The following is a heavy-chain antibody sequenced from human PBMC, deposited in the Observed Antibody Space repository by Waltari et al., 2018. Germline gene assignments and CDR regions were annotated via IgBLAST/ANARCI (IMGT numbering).Heavy chain of an antibody. D-gene: IGHD1-26*01. J-gene: IGHJ2*01. Sequence: EVQLVESGGGLIQPGGSLRLSCAASGFTVSSNYMSWVRQAPGKGLEWVSGIYSGGSTYYADSVKGRFTISRDNSKNTLYLQMNSLRAEDTAVYYCARVGVYSGSYWGSWYFDLWGRGTLVTVSS. CDR1: GFTVSSNY. V-gene: IGHV3-53*01. CDR3: ARVGVYSGSYWGSWYFDL. CDR2: IYSGGST.